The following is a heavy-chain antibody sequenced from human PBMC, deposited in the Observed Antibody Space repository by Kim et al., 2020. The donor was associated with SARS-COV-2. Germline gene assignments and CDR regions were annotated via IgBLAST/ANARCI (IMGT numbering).Heavy chain of an antibody. CDR3: ARGRYDTLTGWLTAFDI. J-gene: IGHJ3*02. Sequence: SETLSLTCTVSGGSVSSGDYYWNWIRQPPGMGLEWIGLIYHSGSTNYNHFLKSRVTISLDKSNNQFSLNLSSVTAADTAVYFCARGRYDTLTGWLTAFDIWNQGTMVTVSS. D-gene: IGHD3-9*01. V-gene: IGHV4-61*08. CDR1: GGSVSSGDYY. CDR2: IYHSGST.